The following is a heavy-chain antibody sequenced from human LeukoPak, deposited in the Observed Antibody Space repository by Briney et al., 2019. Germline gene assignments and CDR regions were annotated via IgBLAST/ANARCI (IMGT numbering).Heavy chain of an antibody. D-gene: IGHD1-26*01. Sequence: SETLSLTCTVSGGSISSSSYYWSWIRQPPGKGLEWIGYIYYSGSTNYNPSLKSRVTISVDTSKNQFSLKLSSVTAADTAVYYCARVGWSGSYFDYWGQGTLVTVSS. CDR1: GGSISSSSYY. J-gene: IGHJ4*02. CDR3: ARVGWSGSYFDY. V-gene: IGHV4-61*01. CDR2: IYYSGST.